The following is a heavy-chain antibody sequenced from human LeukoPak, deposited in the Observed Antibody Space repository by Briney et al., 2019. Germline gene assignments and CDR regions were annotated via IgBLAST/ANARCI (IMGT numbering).Heavy chain of an antibody. CDR1: GYMFINYD. Sequence: ASVKVSCKASGYMFINYDINWVRRAAGQGLEWTAWMTPKTGNSGCAQRFQGRVTLTRDTSTDTAYMELSNLGSEDTAVYYCARKTCTTTSCLHPWGQGTLVTVSS. CDR2: MTPKTGNS. CDR3: ARKTCTTTSCLHP. J-gene: IGHJ5*02. V-gene: IGHV1-8*01. D-gene: IGHD2-2*01.